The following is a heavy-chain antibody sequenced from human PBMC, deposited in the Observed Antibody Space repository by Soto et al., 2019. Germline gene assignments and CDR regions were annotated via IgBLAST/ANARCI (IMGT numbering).Heavy chain of an antibody. CDR3: ASARGDYYDSSGSYHPVYCHQ. CDR1: GGSVSSGSPH. V-gene: IGHV4-61*01. CDR2: IYYTGST. D-gene: IGHD3-22*01. Sequence: VTLSLTCTVSGGSVSSGSPHWSWTRQPPGKALEWIGFIYYTGSTDYNPSLKSRLTISLDTSKNQFSLKLSSVTAADTAVYYCASARGDYYDSSGSYHPVYCHQWGQGNLATVS. J-gene: IGHJ1*01.